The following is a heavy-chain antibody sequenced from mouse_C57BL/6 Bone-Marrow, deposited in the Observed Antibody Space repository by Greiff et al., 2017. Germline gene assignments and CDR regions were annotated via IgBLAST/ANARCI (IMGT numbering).Heavy chain of an antibody. D-gene: IGHD1-2*01. CDR3: VYYGQPYYFDY. V-gene: IGHV1-5*01. J-gene: IGHJ2*01. Sequence: VQLQQSGTVLARPGASVKMSCKTSGYTFTSYWMHWVKQRPGQGLEWIGAIYPGNSDTSYNQKFKGKAKLTAVTSASTAYIELSSLTNEDSAVYYCVYYGQPYYFDYWGQGTTLTVSS. CDR1: GYTFTSYW. CDR2: IYPGNSDT.